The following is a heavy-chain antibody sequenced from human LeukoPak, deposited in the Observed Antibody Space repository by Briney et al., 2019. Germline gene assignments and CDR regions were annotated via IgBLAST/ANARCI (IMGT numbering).Heavy chain of an antibody. CDR1: GFTFSSYA. V-gene: IGHV3-30-3*01. D-gene: IGHD3-10*01. J-gene: IGHJ4*02. Sequence: GGSLRLSCAASGFTFSSYAMHWVRQAPGKGLEWVAVISYDGSNKYYADSVKGRFTISRDNSKNTLYLQMNSLGAEDTAVYYCAGGPMVRGVIMAMIVDYWGQGTLVTVSS. CDR3: AGGPMVRGVIMAMIVDY. CDR2: ISYDGSNK.